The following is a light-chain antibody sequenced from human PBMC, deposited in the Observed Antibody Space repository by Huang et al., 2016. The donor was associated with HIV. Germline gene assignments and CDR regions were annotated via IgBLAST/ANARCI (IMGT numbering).Light chain of an antibody. J-gene: IGKJ1*01. Sequence: IPLTQSPSSLSASVGDRVTITCRASEGIGNYLACDQQKPGKAPKLLGYGASTLQNGVPSRFSGTGSGTHCTLTISSLQPEDFATYYCQQLSTYPRTFGQGTKVEIK. CDR1: EGIGNY. CDR3: QQLSTYPRT. CDR2: GAS. V-gene: IGKV1-9*01.